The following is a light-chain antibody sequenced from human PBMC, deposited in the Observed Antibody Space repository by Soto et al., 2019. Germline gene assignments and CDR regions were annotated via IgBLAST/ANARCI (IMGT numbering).Light chain of an antibody. Sequence: MTQSPSTLSVSPGERGTLSCRASERIATNLAWYQQKPGQAPRLLIYASSTRATVIPARFSGSGSGTEFTLTISSLQSEDFAVYYCQQYNKWPQTFGQGTKVDIK. CDR1: ERIATN. CDR3: QQYNKWPQT. V-gene: IGKV3-15*01. CDR2: ASS. J-gene: IGKJ1*01.